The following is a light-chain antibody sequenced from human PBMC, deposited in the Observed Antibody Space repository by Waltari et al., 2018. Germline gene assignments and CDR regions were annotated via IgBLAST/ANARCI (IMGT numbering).Light chain of an antibody. Sequence: EIVLTQSPATLSFSPGERPTPPCRASQSVGTSLAWYQQKPGQAPRLLIYDASNRGTGIPARFSGVGSGTDFTVTISSLEPEDFAVYYCQQRSNWPELTFGGGTKVQIK. CDR1: QSVGTS. CDR2: DAS. CDR3: QQRSNWPELT. V-gene: IGKV3-11*01. J-gene: IGKJ4*01.